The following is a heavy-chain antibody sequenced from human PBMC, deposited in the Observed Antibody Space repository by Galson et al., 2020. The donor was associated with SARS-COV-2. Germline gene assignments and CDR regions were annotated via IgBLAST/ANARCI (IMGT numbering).Heavy chain of an antibody. Sequence: GESLKISYAASGFTFSSYGMHWVRQAPGKGLEWVAVIWYDGSNTYYADSVKGRFTISRDNSKNTLYLQMNSLRAGDTAVYYCARPGSGRYLLGFDYWGQGTLVTVSS. V-gene: IGHV3-33*01. J-gene: IGHJ4*02. D-gene: IGHD1-26*01. CDR3: ARPGSGRYLLGFDY. CDR1: GFTFSSYG. CDR2: IWYDGSNT.